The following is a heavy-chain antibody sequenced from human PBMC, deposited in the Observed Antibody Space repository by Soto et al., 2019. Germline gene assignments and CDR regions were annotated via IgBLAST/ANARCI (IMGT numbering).Heavy chain of an antibody. D-gene: IGHD5-18*01. CDR2: IYSSGTA. V-gene: IGHV4-30-4*01. CDR3: ARELRGYSYGPGEVY. CDR1: GGSITSSNYY. J-gene: IGHJ4*02. Sequence: SETLSLTCTVSGGSITSSNYYWSWIRQSPGEGLEWIGHIYSSGTAYYNPSLMSRVSMSIDTSKNQFSLNLNSVTVADTAVYFCARELRGYSYGPGEVYWGRGTLVTV.